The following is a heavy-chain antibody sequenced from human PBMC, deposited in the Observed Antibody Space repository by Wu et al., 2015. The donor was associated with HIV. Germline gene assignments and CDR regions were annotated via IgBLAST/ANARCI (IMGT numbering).Heavy chain of an antibody. CDR1: GYTFTGYY. CDR2: INPERGAT. D-gene: IGHD1-26*01. V-gene: IGHV1-2*02. Sequence: VQLVQSGVEVKKPGASVRVSCKTSGYTFTGYYIHWVRQAPGQGLEWVGWINPERGATEYAKKFQGRVTMSTDTSTNTAYMDLKNLKSDDTAVFYCVRGLYGGSPYNYFDPWGQGTLATVSS. CDR3: VRGLYGGSPYNYFDP. J-gene: IGHJ5*02.